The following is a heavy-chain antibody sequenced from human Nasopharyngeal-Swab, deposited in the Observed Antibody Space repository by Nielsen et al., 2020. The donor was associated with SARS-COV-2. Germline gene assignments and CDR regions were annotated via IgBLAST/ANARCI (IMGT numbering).Heavy chain of an antibody. D-gene: IGHD3-16*01. CDR3: ARGGVRSYWFDP. J-gene: IGHJ5*02. V-gene: IGHV3-21*01. CDR1: GFTFSSYS. CDR2: ISSSSSYI. Sequence: GGSLRLSCAASGFTFSSYSMNWVRQAPGKGLEWVSSISSSSSYIYYADSVKGRFTISRDNAKNSLYLQMNSLRAEDTGVYYCARGGVRSYWFDPWDQGTLVTVSS.